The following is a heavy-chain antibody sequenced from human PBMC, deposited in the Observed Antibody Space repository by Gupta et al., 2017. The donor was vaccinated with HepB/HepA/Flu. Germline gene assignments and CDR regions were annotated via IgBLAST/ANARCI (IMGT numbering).Heavy chain of an antibody. J-gene: IGHJ5*02. CDR2: TYYSGRTT. CDR3: ARQWYSSKKGWFGP. CDR1: GVSVTSSSYS. V-gene: IGHV4-39*01. D-gene: IGHD6-13*01. Sequence: QVLLQESGPGLVTPSETLSITCHVSGVSVTSSSYSWSWLRQSPGKGLEWLGCTYYSGRTTYYNPSLRNRLTISIDTSSNQFSPRLSSGTATDTATYFWARQWYSSKKGWFGPWGQGTLVAVSS.